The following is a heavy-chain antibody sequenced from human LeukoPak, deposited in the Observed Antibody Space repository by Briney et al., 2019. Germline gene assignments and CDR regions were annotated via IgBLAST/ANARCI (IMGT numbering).Heavy chain of an antibody. CDR1: GFTFSNAW. D-gene: IGHD3-10*01. J-gene: IGHJ4*02. Sequence: GGSLRLSCAASGFTFSNAWMSWVRQAPGEGLEWVGRIKSKTDGGTTDYAAPVTDTFTISRNDSKNTLYLQMNSLKTEDTAVYYCTTEALVRGVIITYPDYWGQGTLVTVSS. CDR2: IKSKTDGGTT. V-gene: IGHV3-15*01. CDR3: TTEALVRGVIITYPDY.